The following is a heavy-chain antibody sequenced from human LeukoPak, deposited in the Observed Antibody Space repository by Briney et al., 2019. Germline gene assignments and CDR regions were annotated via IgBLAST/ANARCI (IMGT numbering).Heavy chain of an antibody. CDR2: ISGSGGAT. CDR1: GFTFSSHA. D-gene: IGHD3-10*01. V-gene: IGHV3-23*01. J-gene: IGHJ4*02. CDR3: AKHRRGGYDSDFDY. Sequence: GGSLRLSCAASGFTFSSHAMSWVRQAPGKGLEWVSTISGSGGATYYADAVKGRFTISRDSSKNTLYLQMNSLRVDDTAVYYCAKHRRGGYDSDFDYWGQGTLVTVSS.